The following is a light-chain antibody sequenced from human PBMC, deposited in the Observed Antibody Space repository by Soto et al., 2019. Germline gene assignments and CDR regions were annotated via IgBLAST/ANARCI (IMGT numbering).Light chain of an antibody. Sequence: DMRLTQSPSSLSASIGDRVTITCQARHDIATYLNWYQQKPGKPPKLLIYDASTLEKGVPSRFSGSGAGTDFTFTICTLQPEYFATYYCQEFDRPLPLMFGGGTNVE. V-gene: IGKV1-33*01. J-gene: IGKJ4*02. CDR1: HDIATY. CDR2: DAS. CDR3: QEFDRPLPLM.